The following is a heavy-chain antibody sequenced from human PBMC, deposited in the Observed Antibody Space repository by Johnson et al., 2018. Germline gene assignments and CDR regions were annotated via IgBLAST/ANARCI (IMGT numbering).Heavy chain of an antibody. CDR3: ARRFDAAEYFQH. V-gene: IGHV5-51*01. CDR2: IYPGDSDT. CDR1: GYSFTSYW. Sequence: EVQLVESGAEVKKPGESLKISCKGSGYSFTSYWIGWVRQMPGKGLAWLGIIYPGDSDTRYSPSFQGQVSISADKSINTAYLQWSSLKASDTAMYYCARRFDAAEYFQHWGQGTLVTVSS. J-gene: IGHJ1*01.